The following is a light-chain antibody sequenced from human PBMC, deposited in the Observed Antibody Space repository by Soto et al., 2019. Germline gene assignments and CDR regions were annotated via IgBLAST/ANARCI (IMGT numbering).Light chain of an antibody. V-gene: IGKV3-15*01. Sequence: EIVMTQSPATLSVSPGERATLSCRASHSVSSRLAWYQQKPGQAPRLLIYGASTRATGLPARFSGSGSGTEFTLTISSLQSEDFAVYYCQQYGGSRWTFGQGTKVDIK. CDR3: QQYGGSRWT. CDR1: HSVSSR. J-gene: IGKJ1*01. CDR2: GAS.